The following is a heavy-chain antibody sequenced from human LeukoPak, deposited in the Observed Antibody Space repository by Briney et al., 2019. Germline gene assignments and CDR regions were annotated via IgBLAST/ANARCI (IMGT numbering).Heavy chain of an antibody. Sequence: PGGSLRLSCAASGFTFNDCAMTWVRQAPGKGLEWVSSISSSSSYIYYADSVKGRFTISRDNAKNSLYLQMNSLRAEDTAVYYCARVGIPYSYGYAFDYWGQGTLVTVSS. CDR1: GFTFNDCA. D-gene: IGHD5-18*01. V-gene: IGHV3-21*01. CDR3: ARVGIPYSYGYAFDY. J-gene: IGHJ4*02. CDR2: ISSSSSYI.